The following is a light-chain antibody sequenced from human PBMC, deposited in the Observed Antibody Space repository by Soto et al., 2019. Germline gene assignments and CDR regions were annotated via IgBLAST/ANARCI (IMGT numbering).Light chain of an antibody. J-gene: IGLJ1*01. CDR1: NSNIGSDI. CDR3: ATWDGGLSGPFV. V-gene: IGLV1-44*01. Sequence: SVLTQPPSASGTPGQRATISCCGSNSNIGSDIVNCYQLLPGAAPEVLINTTNQRPSGVPERFSGSKSGTSASLAISGLQSEDEANSSCATWDGGLSGPFVFGTGTKLTVL. CDR2: TTN.